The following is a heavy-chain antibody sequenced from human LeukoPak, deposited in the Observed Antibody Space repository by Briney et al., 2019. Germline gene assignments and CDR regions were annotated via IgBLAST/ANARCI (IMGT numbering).Heavy chain of an antibody. CDR1: GFTFSTHA. J-gene: IGHJ4*02. CDR2: IWFDGKNT. D-gene: IGHD3-10*01. V-gene: IGHV3-33*01. CDR3: ARDRPQTMVRGVVDY. Sequence: GGTLRLSCAASGFTFSTHAMHWVRQAPAKGLEWVAMIWFDGKNTHYVDSVKGRFTISRDNSKNTVDLRMNSLRAEDTAVYYCARDRPQTMVRGVVDYWGQGTLVTVSS.